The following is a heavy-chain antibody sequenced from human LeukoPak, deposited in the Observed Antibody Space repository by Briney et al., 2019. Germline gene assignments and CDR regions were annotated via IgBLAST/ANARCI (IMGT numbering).Heavy chain of an antibody. CDR1: GGSFSGYY. Sequence: PSETLSRTCAVYGGSFSGYYWSWLGQPPGKGLEWIGEINHSGSTNYNPSLRSLVTISVDTSKNQFSVMLSYVTAADPAVYYCARDEFLMYCSDGSCSPFDYWGQGTLVTVSS. D-gene: IGHD2-15*01. CDR2: INHSGST. V-gene: IGHV4-34*01. J-gene: IGHJ4*02. CDR3: ARDEFLMYCSDGSCSPFDY.